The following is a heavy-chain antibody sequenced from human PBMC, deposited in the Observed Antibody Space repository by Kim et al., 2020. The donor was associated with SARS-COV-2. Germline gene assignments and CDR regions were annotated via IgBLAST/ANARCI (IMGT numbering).Heavy chain of an antibody. CDR2: IYYSGST. V-gene: IGHV4-39*01. CDR1: GGSISSSSYY. Sequence: SETLSLTCTVSGGSISSSSYYWGWIRQPPGKGLEWIGSIYYSGSTYYNPSLKSRVTISVDTSKNQFSLKLSSVTAADTAVYYCARLWGALGWVDYWGQGTLVTVSS. CDR3: ARLWGALGWVDY. J-gene: IGHJ4*02. D-gene: IGHD3-16*01.